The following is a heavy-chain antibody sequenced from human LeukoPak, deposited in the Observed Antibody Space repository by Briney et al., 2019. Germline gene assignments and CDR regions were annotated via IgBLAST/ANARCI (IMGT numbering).Heavy chain of an antibody. CDR1: GFTFSSYW. D-gene: IGHD6-13*01. J-gene: IGHJ4*02. CDR3: ARDGGYSSSWYFDY. Sequence: GGSLRLSCAASGFTFSSYWMSWVRQAPGKGLEWVANIKQDGSEKYYVDSVKGRFTISRDDAKNSLYLQMNSLRAEDTAVYYCARDGGYSSSWYFDYWGQGTLVTVSS. CDR2: IKQDGSEK. V-gene: IGHV3-7*03.